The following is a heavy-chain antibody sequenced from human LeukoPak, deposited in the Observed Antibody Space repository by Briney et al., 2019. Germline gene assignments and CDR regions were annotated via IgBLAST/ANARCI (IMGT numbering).Heavy chain of an antibody. Sequence: SVKVSCKASGGTFSSYAISWVRQAPGQGLEWMGGIIPIFGTANYALKFQGRVTITADESTSTAYMELSSLRSEDTAVYYCARDIAVAGTVWFDPWGQGTLVTVSS. D-gene: IGHD6-19*01. CDR2: IIPIFGTA. V-gene: IGHV1-69*13. CDR3: ARDIAVAGTVWFDP. J-gene: IGHJ5*02. CDR1: GGTFSSYA.